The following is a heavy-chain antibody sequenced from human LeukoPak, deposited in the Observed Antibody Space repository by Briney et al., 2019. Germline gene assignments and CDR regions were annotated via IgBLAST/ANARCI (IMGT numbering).Heavy chain of an antibody. D-gene: IGHD2-2*02. V-gene: IGHV4-61*01. Sequence: KSSETLSLTCTVSGGSVSSGSYYWSWIRQPPGKGLEWIGYIYYSGSTNYNPSLKSRVTISVDTSKNQFSLKLSSVTAADTAVYYCARDYCSSASCYTPHYYYYYGMDVWGQGTTVTVSS. CDR3: ARDYCSSASCYTPHYYYYYGMDV. J-gene: IGHJ6*02. CDR1: GGSVSSGSYY. CDR2: IYYSGST.